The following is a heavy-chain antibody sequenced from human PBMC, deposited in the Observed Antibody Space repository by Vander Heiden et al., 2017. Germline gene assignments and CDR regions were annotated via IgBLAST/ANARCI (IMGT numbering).Heavy chain of an antibody. CDR1: GFTFADSA. CDR3: AKGGRVAVAGTVDY. J-gene: IGHJ4*02. CDR2: ISWNSGSI. Sequence: EVQLVESGGGLVQPGRSLRLSCAASGFTFADSAMHWVRQAPGKGLEWVSGISWNSGSIGYADSVKGRFTISRDNAKNSLYLQMNSLRAEDTALYYCAKGGRVAVAGTVDYWGQGTLVTVSS. D-gene: IGHD6-19*01. V-gene: IGHV3-9*01.